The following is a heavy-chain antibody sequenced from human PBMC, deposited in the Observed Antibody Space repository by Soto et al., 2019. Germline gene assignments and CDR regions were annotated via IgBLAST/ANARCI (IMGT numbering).Heavy chain of an antibody. CDR3: AGDYYDSRGYYWFDP. D-gene: IGHD3-22*01. CDR2: IYYSGST. J-gene: IGHJ5*02. V-gene: IGHV4-30-4*01. CDR1: GGSISSGDYY. Sequence: QVQLQESGPGLVKPSQTLSLTCTVSGGSISSGDYYWSWIRQPPGKGLEWIGYIYYSGSTYYNPSPKSRVTLSVDTSKNQFSLKLSSVTAADTAVYYCAGDYYDSRGYYWFDPWGQGTLVTVSS.